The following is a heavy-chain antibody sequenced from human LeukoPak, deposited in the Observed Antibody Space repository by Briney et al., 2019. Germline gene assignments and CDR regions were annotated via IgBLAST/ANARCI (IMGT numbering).Heavy chain of an antibody. CDR3: ARDFFPSGNYYEGYMDV. CDR2: INPSGGGT. J-gene: IGHJ6*04. D-gene: IGHD3-10*01. CDR1: GYTFTSYY. V-gene: IGHV1-46*01. Sequence: GASVKVSCKASGYTFTSYYVHWVRQAPGQGLEWMGIINPSGGGTSYAQKFQGRVTMTSDTSISTAHMELSSLRSDDTAVYFCARDFFPSGNYYEGYMDVWGEGTTVTISS.